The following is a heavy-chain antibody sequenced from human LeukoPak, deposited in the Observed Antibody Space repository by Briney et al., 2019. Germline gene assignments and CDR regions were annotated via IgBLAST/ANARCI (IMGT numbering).Heavy chain of an antibody. CDR1: GFTFSNYG. V-gene: IGHV3-30*03. J-gene: IGHJ3*02. CDR2: ISYDGSNK. CDR3: ARTGESHAFDI. Sequence: GGSLRLSCAASGFTFSNYGMHWVRQAPGKGLEWVALISYDGSNKYYADSVKGRFTISRDNSKKTLYLEMNSLRVEDTAVYYCARTGESHAFDIWGQGTVVTVSS. D-gene: IGHD1-26*01.